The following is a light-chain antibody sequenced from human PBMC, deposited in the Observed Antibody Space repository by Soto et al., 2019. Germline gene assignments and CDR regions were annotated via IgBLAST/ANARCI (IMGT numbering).Light chain of an antibody. J-gene: IGLJ1*01. CDR3: AAWDDSLNGFV. CDR2: TNN. V-gene: IGLV1-44*01. CDR1: SSNIGSNT. Sequence: QSVLTQPPSASGAPGQSVTISCSGSSSNIGSNTVNWYQQLPGTAPKLLIYTNNQRPSGVRDRFSGSRSGTSASLAISGLQSEDEADYYCAAWDDSLNGFVFGTGTKVTVL.